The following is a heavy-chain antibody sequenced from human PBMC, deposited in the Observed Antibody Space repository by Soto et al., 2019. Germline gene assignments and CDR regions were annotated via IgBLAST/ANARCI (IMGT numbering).Heavy chain of an antibody. Sequence: GESLKISCKGSGYSFTSYWISWVRQMPGKGLERMGRIDPSDSYTNYSPSFQGHVTISADKSISTAYLQWSSLKASDTAMYYCARLSRYSNSWEGYFDYWGQGILVTVSS. V-gene: IGHV5-10-1*01. CDR3: ARLSRYSNSWEGYFDY. CDR2: IDPSDSYT. J-gene: IGHJ4*02. CDR1: GYSFTSYW. D-gene: IGHD6-13*01.